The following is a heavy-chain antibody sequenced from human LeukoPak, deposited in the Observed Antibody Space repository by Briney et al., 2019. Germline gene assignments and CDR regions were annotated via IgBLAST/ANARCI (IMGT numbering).Heavy chain of an antibody. V-gene: IGHV4-61*02. Sequence: SQTLSLTCTVSGGSISSGSYYWSWIRQPAGKGLEWIGRIYTSGSTNYNPSLKSRVTISVDTSKNQFSLKLSSVTAADTAVYYCARELAARLEVWFDPWGQGTLVTVSS. CDR1: GGSISSGSYY. CDR3: ARELAARLEVWFDP. J-gene: IGHJ5*02. D-gene: IGHD6-6*01. CDR2: IYTSGST.